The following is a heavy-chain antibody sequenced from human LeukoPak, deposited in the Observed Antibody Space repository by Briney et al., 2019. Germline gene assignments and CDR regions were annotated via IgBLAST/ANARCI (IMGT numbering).Heavy chain of an antibody. D-gene: IGHD4/OR15-4a*01. V-gene: IGHV4-39*07. J-gene: IGHJ3*02. Sequence: PSETLSLTCTVSGDSISSSSYYWGWIRQPPGKGLEWIGNIYHTGSTYYNASLKSRVTISVDTSKNQISLKLSSVTAADTAVYFCAREGDYTFDIWGPGTMVTVSS. CDR3: AREGDYTFDI. CDR1: GDSISSSSYY. CDR2: IYHTGST.